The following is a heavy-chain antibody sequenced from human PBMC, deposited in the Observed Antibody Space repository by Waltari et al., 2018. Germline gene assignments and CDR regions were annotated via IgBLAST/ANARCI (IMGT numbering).Heavy chain of an antibody. J-gene: IGHJ4*02. CDR3: ARRYGSGHHFDY. CDR1: GFSLSDYY. D-gene: IGHD6-25*01. Sequence: EVQLVESGGGLVQPGGSLRLSCVASGFSLSDYYMDWVRQAPGQGLEWVGRKRYKSHTYTTEYAASVTGRFTISRDDSERSLVLELNGLKTEDSAVYYCARRYGSGHHFDYWGQGALVTVSS. CDR2: KRYKSHTYTT. V-gene: IGHV3-72*01.